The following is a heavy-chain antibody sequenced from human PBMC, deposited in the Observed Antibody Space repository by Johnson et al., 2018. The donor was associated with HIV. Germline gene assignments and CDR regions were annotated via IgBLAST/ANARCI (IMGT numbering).Heavy chain of an antibody. Sequence: VQLLESGGGLVQPGGSLRLSCAASGFTFSSYAMSWVRQAPGKGLEWVSAISGSGGSTYYADSVKGRFTISRDNSKNTLYLQMNSLRAEDTAVYYCAKSSDEYSSSSDAFDIWGQGTMVTVSS. V-gene: IGHV3-23*01. CDR1: GFTFSSYA. CDR3: AKSSDEYSSSSDAFDI. CDR2: ISGSGGST. J-gene: IGHJ3*02. D-gene: IGHD6-6*01.